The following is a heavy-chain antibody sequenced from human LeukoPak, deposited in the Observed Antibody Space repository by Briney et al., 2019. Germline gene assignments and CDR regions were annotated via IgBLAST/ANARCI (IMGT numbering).Heavy chain of an antibody. CDR2: IYTSGST. V-gene: IGHV4-4*07. D-gene: IGHD2-2*01. J-gene: IGHJ4*02. Sequence: SETLSLTCTVSGGSISSYYWSWIRQPAGKGLEWIGRIYTSGSTNYNPSLKSRVTMSVDTSKNQFSLKLSSVTAADTAVYYCARDDFVGVLSVVPAHWGQGTLVTVSS. CDR1: GGSISSYY. CDR3: ARDDFVGVLSVVPAH.